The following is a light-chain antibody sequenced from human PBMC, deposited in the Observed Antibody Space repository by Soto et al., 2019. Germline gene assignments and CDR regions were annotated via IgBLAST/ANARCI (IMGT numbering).Light chain of an antibody. J-gene: IGKJ4*01. CDR3: QQCRNWPLT. CDR2: DAS. V-gene: IGKV3-15*01. Sequence: IVMTQSPATLSVSPGEGATPSCKASQNVYNNLAWYQQRPGQPPRLLIYDASTRATGISARFSGSGYGTEFTLTISSLQSEDFAVYFCQQCRNWPLTFGGGTKVDIK. CDR1: QNVYNN.